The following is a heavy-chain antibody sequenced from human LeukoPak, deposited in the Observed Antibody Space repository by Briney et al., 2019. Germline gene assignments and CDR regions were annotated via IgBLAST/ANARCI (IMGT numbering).Heavy chain of an antibody. D-gene: IGHD3-22*01. V-gene: IGHV1-2*02. CDR3: ARSGLFTMIVVVGVFDI. CDR1: GYTITGYY. CDR2: INPNSGGT. J-gene: IGHJ3*02. Sequence: ASVKVSCKASGYTITGYYMHWVRQAPGQGLEWMGWINPNSGGTNYAQKFQGRVTMTRDTSISTAYMELSRLRSDDTAVYYCARSGLFTMIVVVGVFDIWGQGTMVTVSS.